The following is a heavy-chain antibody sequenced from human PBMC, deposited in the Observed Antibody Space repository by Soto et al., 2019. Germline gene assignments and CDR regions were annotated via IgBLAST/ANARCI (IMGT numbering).Heavy chain of an antibody. CDR2: ISGSGRAI. V-gene: IGHV3-23*01. J-gene: IGHJ6*02. CDR3: AKVGPSYYYGMDV. CDR1: GLDFSSEV. Sequence: GGSLRLSCAASGLDFSSEVMCWVRQAPGKGLEWVSSISGSGRAIYHADSMRGRFAISRDNSKNSLYLQLNNLRVDDTAVYYCAKVGPSYYYGMDVWGQGTTVTVSS. D-gene: IGHD1-26*01.